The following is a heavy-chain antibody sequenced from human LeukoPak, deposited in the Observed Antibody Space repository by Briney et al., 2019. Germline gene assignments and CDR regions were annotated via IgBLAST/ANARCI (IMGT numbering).Heavy chain of an antibody. D-gene: IGHD2-2*01. CDR3: AKVIVPAAMVYFDY. CDR2: ISSSSYYI. Sequence: GGSLRLSCAASGFTFSDYNMNWVRQTPGKGLEWVSYISSSSYYIYYADSVKGRFTISRDNAKNSLYLQMNSLRAEDTAVYYCAKVIVPAAMVYFDYWGQGTLVTVSS. CDR1: GFTFSDYN. V-gene: IGHV3-21*01. J-gene: IGHJ4*02.